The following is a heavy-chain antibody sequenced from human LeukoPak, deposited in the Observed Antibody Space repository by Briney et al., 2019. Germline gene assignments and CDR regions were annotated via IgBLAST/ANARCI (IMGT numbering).Heavy chain of an antibody. D-gene: IGHD3-9*01. J-gene: IGHJ2*01. Sequence: SETLSLTCTVSGGSISSYCWSWIRQPAGKGLEWIGRIYTSGSTNYNPSLKSRVTMSVDTSRNQFSLKLSSVTAADTAVYYCAREYYDILTGYGIHWYFDLWGRGTLVTVSS. CDR1: GGSISSYC. CDR2: IYTSGST. CDR3: AREYYDILTGYGIHWYFDL. V-gene: IGHV4-4*07.